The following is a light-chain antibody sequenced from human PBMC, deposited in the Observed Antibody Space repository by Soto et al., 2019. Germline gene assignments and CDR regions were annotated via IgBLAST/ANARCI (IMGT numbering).Light chain of an antibody. CDR1: SGHSGYI. Sequence: QPVLTQSSSASASLGSSVKLPCTLSSGHSGYIIAWHQQQPGKAPRYLMKLEGSGSYNKGSGVPDRFSGSSSGADRYLTVSDRQFEYEADYYCETMDSNTRVFGGGTEVTVL. CDR3: ETMDSNTRV. V-gene: IGLV4-60*02. CDR2: LEGSGSY. J-gene: IGLJ2*01.